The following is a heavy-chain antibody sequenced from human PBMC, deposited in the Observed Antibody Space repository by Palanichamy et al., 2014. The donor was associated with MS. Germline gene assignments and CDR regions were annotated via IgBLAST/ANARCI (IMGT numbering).Heavy chain of an antibody. Sequence: EVQLVEVSGGGPGQARGVPSRLSCVASGFTFSSYTMHWVRQAPGKGLEWVSSITSNSGLIYYADSVEGRFAISRDNAKNSLYLQMNSLRVEDTAVYYCARVLGSYCRDGTCGYPWGQGTLVTVSS. CDR1: GFTFSSYT. CDR2: ITSNSGLI. D-gene: IGHD2-15*01. J-gene: IGHJ5*02. V-gene: IGHV3-21*01. CDR3: ARVLGSYCRDGTCGYP.